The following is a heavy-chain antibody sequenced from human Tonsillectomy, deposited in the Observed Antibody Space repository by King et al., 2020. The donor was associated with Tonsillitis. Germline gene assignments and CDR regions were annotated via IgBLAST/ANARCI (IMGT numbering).Heavy chain of an antibody. V-gene: IGHV4-34*01. Sequence: VQLQQWGAGLLKPPETLSLTCAVYGGSFSGYYWSWIRQPPGKGLEWIGEINHSGSTNYNPSLKSRVTISVDTSKNQFSLNLTSVTAADTAVYYCARGCPSYYYERSGCHYFDYWGQGTLVTVSS. CDR1: GGSFSGYY. J-gene: IGHJ4*02. D-gene: IGHD3-22*01. CDR2: INHSGST. CDR3: ARGCPSYYYERSGCHYFDY.